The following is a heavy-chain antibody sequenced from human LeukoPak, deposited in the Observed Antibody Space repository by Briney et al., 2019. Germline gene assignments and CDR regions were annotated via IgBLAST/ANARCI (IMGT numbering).Heavy chain of an antibody. CDR3: AKDHNLGGYVLFDN. J-gene: IGHJ4*02. CDR2: ISGRGDTT. V-gene: IGHV3-23*01. CDR1: GFTFNNYA. D-gene: IGHD3-22*01. Sequence: GGSLRLSCAGSGFTFNNYAMSWVRQTPGKGLEWVSAISGRGDTTFYADAMKGRFTISRDNSQNTLYLQMNSLRAEDTAIYYCAKDHNLGGYVLFDNWGQGTLVTVSS.